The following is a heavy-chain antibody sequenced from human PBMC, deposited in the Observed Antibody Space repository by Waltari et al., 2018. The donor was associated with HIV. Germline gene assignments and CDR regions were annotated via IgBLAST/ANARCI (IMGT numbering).Heavy chain of an antibody. CDR3: TRDAASSGYWYFDL. CDR1: GYPLTGYS. Sequence: QVQLVQSGTEVKKPGASVKVSCKASGYPLTGYSIHRVRQAPGQGLEWMGWINPNSGGTKYAQKFQGRVTVTRDTSISTAYMELSRLRSDDTAVYYCTRDAASSGYWYFDLWGRGTLVTVSS. J-gene: IGHJ2*01. V-gene: IGHV1-2*02. CDR2: INPNSGGT. D-gene: IGHD3-10*01.